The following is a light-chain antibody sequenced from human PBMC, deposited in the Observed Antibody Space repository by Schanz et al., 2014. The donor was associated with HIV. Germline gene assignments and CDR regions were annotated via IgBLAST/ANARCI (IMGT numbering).Light chain of an antibody. CDR3: QQYGGSPT. V-gene: IGKV3-20*01. J-gene: IGKJ1*01. CDR2: GAS. Sequence: EIVLTQSPATVSLSPGDRVTLSCRASQSVGSNVAWYQQRPGQSPRLLISGASTRAAGIPDRFSGSGSGSTFTLIISRLEPADAAVYYCQQYGGSPTFGQGTKVEIK. CDR1: QSVGSN.